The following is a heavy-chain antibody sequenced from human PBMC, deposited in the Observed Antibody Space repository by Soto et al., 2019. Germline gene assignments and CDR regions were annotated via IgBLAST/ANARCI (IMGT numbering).Heavy chain of an antibody. CDR1: GYTFTSYD. CDR3: ARGARGSSVYYVDY. J-gene: IGHJ4*02. V-gene: IGHV1-69*04. D-gene: IGHD3-22*01. CDR2: IIPILGIA. Sequence: GASVKVSCKASGYTFTSYDISWVRQAPGQGLEWMGRIIPILGIANYAQKFQGRVTITADKSTSTAYMELSSLRSEDTAVYYCARGARGSSVYYVDYWGQGTLVTVSS.